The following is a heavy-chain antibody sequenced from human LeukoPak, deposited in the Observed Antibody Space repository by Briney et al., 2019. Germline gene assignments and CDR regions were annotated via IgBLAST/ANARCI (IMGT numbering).Heavy chain of an antibody. CDR1: GFSLSTSGMR. V-gene: IGHV2-70*04. CDR3: ARIQSSGWYYFDY. Sequence: SGPALVKPTQTLTLTCTFSGFSLSTSGMRVSWIRQPPGKALEWLARIDWDEDKFYSTSLKTRLTISKDTSKNQVVLTMTNMDPVDTATYYCARIQSSGWYYFDYWGQGTLVTVSS. CDR2: IDWDEDK. J-gene: IGHJ4*02. D-gene: IGHD6-19*01.